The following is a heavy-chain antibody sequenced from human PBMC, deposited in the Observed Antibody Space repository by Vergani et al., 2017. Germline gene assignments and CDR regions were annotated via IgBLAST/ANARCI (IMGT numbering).Heavy chain of an antibody. CDR3: ARDLGGQWLAQEYFQH. J-gene: IGHJ1*01. Sequence: EVQLVESGGGLVQPGGSLRLSCAASGFTFSSYAMHWVRQAPGKGLEYVSAISSNGGSTYYANSVKGRFTISRDNSKNTLYLQMGSLRAEDMAVYYCARDLGGQWLAQEYFQHWGQGTLVTVSS. CDR1: GFTFSSYA. CDR2: ISSNGGST. D-gene: IGHD6-19*01. V-gene: IGHV3-64*01.